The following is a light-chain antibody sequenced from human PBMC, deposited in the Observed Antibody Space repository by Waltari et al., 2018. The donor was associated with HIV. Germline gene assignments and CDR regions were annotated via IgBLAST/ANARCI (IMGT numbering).Light chain of an antibody. V-gene: IGKV1-39*01. J-gene: IGKJ2*01. CDR3: QQSHTTPAT. CDR2: GAS. Sequence: SASVGDRVTITCRANQNINSYLNWYRQKPGKAPDLLIFGASTLQSGVPSRFSASGSGIDFILTITAVQHEDFATYFCQQSHTTPATFGQGTKLEMK. CDR1: QNINSY.